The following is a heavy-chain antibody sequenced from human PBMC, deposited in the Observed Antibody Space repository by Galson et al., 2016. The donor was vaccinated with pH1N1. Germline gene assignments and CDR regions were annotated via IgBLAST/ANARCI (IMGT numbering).Heavy chain of an antibody. D-gene: IGHD2-15*01. Sequence: SLRLSCAASGFTFSNHGMHWVRQAPGMGLEWVAVISAAGGTTYYADSVKGRFSISRDNSKNTLHLQMNSLRAEDTAVFYCAREGACSSKYAFDIWGQGTMVTVSS. CDR3: AREGACSSKYAFDI. V-gene: IGHV3-30*03. J-gene: IGHJ3*02. CDR2: ISAAGGTT. CDR1: GFTFSNHG.